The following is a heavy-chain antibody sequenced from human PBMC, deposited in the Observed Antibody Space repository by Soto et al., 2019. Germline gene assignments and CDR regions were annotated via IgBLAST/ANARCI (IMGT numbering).Heavy chain of an antibody. V-gene: IGHV1-18*01. Sequence: GASVKVSCKASGYTFTSYGISWVRQAPGQGLEWMGWISAYNGNTNYAQKLQGRVTMTTDTSTSTAYMELGSLRSDDTAVYYCARDLSSSWYGYFGYWGQGTLVTVSS. CDR1: GYTFTSYG. D-gene: IGHD6-13*01. CDR2: ISAYNGNT. J-gene: IGHJ4*02. CDR3: ARDLSSSWYGYFGY.